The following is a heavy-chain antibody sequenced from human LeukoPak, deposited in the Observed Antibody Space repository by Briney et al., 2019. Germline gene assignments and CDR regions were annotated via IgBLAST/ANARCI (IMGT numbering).Heavy chain of an antibody. CDR2: INHSGST. J-gene: IGHJ5*02. V-gene: IGHV4-34*01. Sequence: SETLSLTCAVYGGSFSGYYWSWIRQPPGKGLEWIGEINHSGSTNYNPSLKSRVTISVDTSKNQFSLKLSSVTAADTAVYYCARGNFGRGYLSRFDPWGQGTLVTVSS. CDR3: ARGNFGRGYLSRFDP. CDR1: GGSFSGYY. D-gene: IGHD3-22*01.